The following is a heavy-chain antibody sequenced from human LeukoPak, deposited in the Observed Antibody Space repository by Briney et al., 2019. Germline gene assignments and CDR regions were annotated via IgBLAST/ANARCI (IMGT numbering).Heavy chain of an antibody. CDR3: TRLADYDSSGYVGVFDY. J-gene: IGHJ4*02. CDR2: IYPGDSDT. D-gene: IGHD3-22*01. Sequence: GESLKISCKSSGSRFTTYWIAWVRQMPGKGLEWMGIIYPGDSDTRYSPSFQGQVTISADKSISTAYLQWTSLKASDSAMYYCTRLADYDSSGYVGVFDYWGQGTLVTVSS. V-gene: IGHV5-51*01. CDR1: GSRFTTYW.